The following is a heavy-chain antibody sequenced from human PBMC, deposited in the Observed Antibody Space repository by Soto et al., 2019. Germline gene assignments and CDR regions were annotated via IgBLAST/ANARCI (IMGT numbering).Heavy chain of an antibody. V-gene: IGHV3-30*03. CDR1: GFTFSSYG. D-gene: IGHD6-13*01. Sequence: QVQLVESGGGVVQPGRSLRLSCVASGFTFSSYGMHWVRQAPGKGLEWVAVISCDGSNKYYADSVKGRFTISRDNSKNTLYLQMNSLRDEDTAVYYCARKVWCSSWYSAIDYWGQGTLVTVSS. CDR3: ARKVWCSSWYSAIDY. CDR2: ISCDGSNK. J-gene: IGHJ4*02.